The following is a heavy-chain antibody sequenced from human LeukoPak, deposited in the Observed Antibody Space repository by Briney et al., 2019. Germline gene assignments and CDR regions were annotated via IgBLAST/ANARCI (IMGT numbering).Heavy chain of an antibody. J-gene: IGHJ3*02. V-gene: IGHV4-59*08. CDR2: IYYSGST. D-gene: IGHD6-19*01. CDR3: ASGIAVAGTGAFDI. Sequence: SETLSLTCTVSGGSISSYYWSWIRQPPGKGLEWIGYIYYSGSTNYNSSLKSRVTISVDTSKNQFSLKLSSVTAADTAVYYCASGIAVAGTGAFDIWGQGTMVTVSS. CDR1: GGSISSYY.